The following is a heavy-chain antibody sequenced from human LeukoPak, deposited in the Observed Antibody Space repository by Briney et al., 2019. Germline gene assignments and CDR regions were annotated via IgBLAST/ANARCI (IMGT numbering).Heavy chain of an antibody. CDR1: GFTFSDHY. CDR3: ATGDVSGYDKLFDY. CDR2: SRNKANGYTT. J-gene: IGHJ4*02. V-gene: IGHV3-72*01. Sequence: GGSLRLSCAVSGFTFSDHYMDWVRQAPGKGLEWVGRSRNKANGYTTEYAASVKGRLTISRDESKNSLYLQMNSLKTEDTAVYYCATGDVSGYDKLFDYWGQGTLVTVSS. D-gene: IGHD5-12*01.